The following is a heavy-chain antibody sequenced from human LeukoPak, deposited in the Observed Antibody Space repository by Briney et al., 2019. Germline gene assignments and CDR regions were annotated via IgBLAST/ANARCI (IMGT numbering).Heavy chain of an antibody. V-gene: IGHV4-34*01. CDR2: INHSGST. D-gene: IGHD1-1*01. CDR1: GGSFSAYY. CDR3: ARGGWWDNWNRFDP. J-gene: IGHJ5*02. Sequence: SETLSLTCAVYGGSFSAYYWNWLRQTPGKGLEWIGEINHSGSTDYNPSLKSRVTISVDTSKNQFSLKLTSVTAADTAVYYCARGGWWDNWNRFDPWGQGTLVTVSS.